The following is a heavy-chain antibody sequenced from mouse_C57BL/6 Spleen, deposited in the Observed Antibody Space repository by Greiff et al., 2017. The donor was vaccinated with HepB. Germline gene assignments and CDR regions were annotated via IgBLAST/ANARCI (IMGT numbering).Heavy chain of an antibody. D-gene: IGHD1-1*01. J-gene: IGHJ1*03. CDR3: ARSGEGYGSDWYFDD. Sequence: QVQLQQPGAELVMPGASVKLSCKASGYTFTSYWMHWVKQRPGQGLEWIGEIDPSDSYTNYNQKFKGKSTLTVDKSSSTAYMQLSSLTSEDSAVYYCARSGEGYGSDWYFDDWGTGTTVTVSS. CDR1: GYTFTSYW. V-gene: IGHV1-69*01. CDR2: IDPSDSYT.